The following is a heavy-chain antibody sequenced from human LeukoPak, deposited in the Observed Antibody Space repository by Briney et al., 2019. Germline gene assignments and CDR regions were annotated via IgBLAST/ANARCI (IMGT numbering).Heavy chain of an antibody. J-gene: IGHJ6*03. V-gene: IGHV3-48*04. CDR3: ARDSDDFWSGPTYYYYYMDV. CDR2: ISSSGSTI. Sequence: GGSLRLSCAASGFTFSSYAMNWVRQAPGKGLEWVSYISSSGSTIYYADSVKGRFTISRDNAKNSLYLQMNSLRAEDTAVYYCARDSDDFWSGPTYYYYYMDVWGKGTTVTVSS. D-gene: IGHD3-3*01. CDR1: GFTFSSYA.